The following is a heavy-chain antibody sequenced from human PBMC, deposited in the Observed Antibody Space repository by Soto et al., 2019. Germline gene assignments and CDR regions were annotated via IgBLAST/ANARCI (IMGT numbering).Heavy chain of an antibody. CDR3: ARFQEYYYGSGSYKYYYYGMDV. CDR1: GYSFTSYW. D-gene: IGHD3-10*01. CDR2: IDPSDSYT. V-gene: IGHV5-10-1*01. Sequence: GESLKISCKGSGYSFTSYWIGWVRQMPGKGLEWMGRIDPSDSYTNYSPSFQGHVTISADKSISTAYLQWSSLKASDTAMYYCARFQEYYYGSGSYKYYYYGMDVWGQGTTVTVSS. J-gene: IGHJ6*02.